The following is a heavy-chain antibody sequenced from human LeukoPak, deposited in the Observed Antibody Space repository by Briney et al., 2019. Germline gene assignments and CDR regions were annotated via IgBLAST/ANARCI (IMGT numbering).Heavy chain of an antibody. CDR3: AKAVLWFGQSYFDY. J-gene: IGHJ4*02. CDR1: GFTFSSYA. V-gene: IGHV3-23*01. CDR2: ISGRGGGT. Sequence: GGSLRLACAASGFTFSSYAMSGVRQTPGKGVERVSAISGRGGGTYYADPVKGRFPFPRDNHKNTLYQQINRLRAEDTAVYYCAKAVLWFGQSYFDYWGQGSLVTASS. D-gene: IGHD3-10*01.